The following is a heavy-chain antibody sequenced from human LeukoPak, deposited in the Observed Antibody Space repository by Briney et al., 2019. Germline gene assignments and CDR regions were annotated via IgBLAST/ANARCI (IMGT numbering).Heavy chain of an antibody. V-gene: IGHV4-39*07. CDR3: ARDRTGEDAFDI. J-gene: IGHJ3*02. CDR1: GGSISSSSYY. D-gene: IGHD7-27*01. CDR2: IYTSGST. Sequence: MPSETLSLTCTVSGGSISSSSYYWGWIRQPPGKGLEWIGSIYTSGSTNYNPSLKSRVTMSVDTSKNQFSLKLSSVTAADTAVYYCARDRTGEDAFDIWGQGTMVTVSS.